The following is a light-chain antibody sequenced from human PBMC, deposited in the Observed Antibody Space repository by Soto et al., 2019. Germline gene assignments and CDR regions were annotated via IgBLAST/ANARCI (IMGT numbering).Light chain of an antibody. Sequence: EIVLTQSPGTLSLSPGERATPSCRASQSVSSSYLAWYQQKPGQAPRLLIYRASSRATGIPDKFSGSGSGTDFTLTISRLEPEAFAVYYCQQYGSSPFTFGPGTKVDIK. J-gene: IGKJ3*01. CDR2: RAS. CDR1: QSVSSSY. V-gene: IGKV3-20*01. CDR3: QQYGSSPFT.